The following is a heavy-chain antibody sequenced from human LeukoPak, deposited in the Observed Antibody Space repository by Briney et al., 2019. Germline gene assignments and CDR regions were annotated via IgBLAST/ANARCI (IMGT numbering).Heavy chain of an antibody. Sequence: SETLSLTCAVYGGSFSGYYWSWIRQPPGKGLEWIGEINHSGSTNYNPSLKSRVTISVDTSKNQFSLKLSSVTAADTAVYYCAGSGSYYNSDDYWGQGTLVTVSS. CDR2: INHSGST. CDR1: GGSFSGYY. D-gene: IGHD3-10*01. V-gene: IGHV4-34*01. CDR3: AGSGSYYNSDDY. J-gene: IGHJ4*02.